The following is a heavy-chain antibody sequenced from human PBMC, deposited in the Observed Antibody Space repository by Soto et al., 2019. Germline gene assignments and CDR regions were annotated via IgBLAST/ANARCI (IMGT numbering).Heavy chain of an antibody. CDR3: TRLPADFRDAFDI. V-gene: IGHV3-73*01. J-gene: IGHJ3*02. Sequence: GGSLRLSCAASGFTFSGSAMHWVRQTSGKGLEWVGRIRSKANSYATAYAASVKGRFTISRDDSKNTAYLQMNSLKTEDTAVYYCTRLPADFRDAFDIWGQGTMVTVSS. CDR1: GFTFSGSA. CDR2: IRSKANSYAT.